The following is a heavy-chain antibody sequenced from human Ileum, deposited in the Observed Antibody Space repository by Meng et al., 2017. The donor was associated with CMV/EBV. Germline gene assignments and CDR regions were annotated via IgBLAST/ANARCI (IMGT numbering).Heavy chain of an antibody. Sequence: QVQLQESGSGFVKPSEILFLSCTVSGDSISSDFWSWIRQPAGKGLEWIGRIYSSGSTFYNPSLNSRVTMSVDTSKNQFSLSLASVTAADTAIYFCAREESVGIAVTGTFDYWGQGILVTVSS. V-gene: IGHV4-4*07. CDR2: IYSSGST. CDR1: GDSISSDF. D-gene: IGHD6-19*01. J-gene: IGHJ4*02. CDR3: AREESVGIAVTGTFDY.